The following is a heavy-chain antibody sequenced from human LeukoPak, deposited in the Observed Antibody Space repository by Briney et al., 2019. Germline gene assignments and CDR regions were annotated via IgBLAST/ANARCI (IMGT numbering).Heavy chain of an antibody. V-gene: IGHV1-46*01. J-gene: IGHJ4*02. Sequence: ASVKVSCKASGYTFTNYYMNWVRQAPGQGLEWMGIINPSGGSTSYAQKFQGRVTVTRDTSTSTVYMELSSLRSGDTAVYYCARDQPPYCSGGTCYSRWGQGTLVTVSS. CDR1: GYTFTNYY. CDR3: ARDQPPYCSGGTCYSR. CDR2: INPSGGST. D-gene: IGHD2-15*01.